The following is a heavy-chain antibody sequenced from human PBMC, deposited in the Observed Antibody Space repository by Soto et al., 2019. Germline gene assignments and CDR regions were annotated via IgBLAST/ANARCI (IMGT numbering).Heavy chain of an antibody. V-gene: IGHV3-23*01. D-gene: IGHD3-9*01. CDR1: GFTFSTYA. Sequence: GGSLRLSCAASGFTFSTYAMTWVRQAPGKGLEWVSGISGSGATTSYADSVKGRFTVSRDNSKNTLYLQMNSLRVEDTAVYYCAKLRYFDWSSYNWFEYWGQGTPVTVSS. CDR2: ISGSGATT. CDR3: AKLRYFDWSSYNWFEY. J-gene: IGHJ5*01.